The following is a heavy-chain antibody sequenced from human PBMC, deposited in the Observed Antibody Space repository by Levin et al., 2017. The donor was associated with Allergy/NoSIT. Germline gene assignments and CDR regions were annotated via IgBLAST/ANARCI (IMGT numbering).Heavy chain of an antibody. Sequence: TGGSLRLSCAASGFIFSSYSMNWVRQAPGKGLEWVSYISSSSRTIFYADSVKGRFTISRDNAKNSLYLQMNSLRVEDTAVYFCARVGTGASWGQGTLVTVSS. CDR2: ISSSSRTI. CDR3: ARVGTGAS. V-gene: IGHV3-48*01. CDR1: GFIFSSYS. J-gene: IGHJ4*02. D-gene: IGHD7-27*01.